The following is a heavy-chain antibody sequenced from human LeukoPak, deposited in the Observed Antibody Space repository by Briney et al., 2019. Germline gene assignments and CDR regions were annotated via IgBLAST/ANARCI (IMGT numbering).Heavy chain of an antibody. J-gene: IGHJ4*02. CDR3: ARHSNPYYGSGGIDY. D-gene: IGHD3-10*01. V-gene: IGHV4-59*08. Sequence: SETLSLTCTVSGGSISSYYWSWIRQPPGKGLEWIGYIYYSGSTNYNPSLKSRVTISVDTSKNQFSLKLSSVTAADTAVYYCARHSNPYYGSGGIDYWGQGTLVTVSS. CDR1: GGSISSYY. CDR2: IYYSGST.